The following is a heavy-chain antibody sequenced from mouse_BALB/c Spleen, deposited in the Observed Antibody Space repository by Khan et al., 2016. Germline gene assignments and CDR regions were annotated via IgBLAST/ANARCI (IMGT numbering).Heavy chain of an antibody. J-gene: IGHJ4*01. CDR3: ARGDYDGYYAMDY. Sequence: LVKTGASVKISCKASGYSFTGYYMHWVKQSHGKSLEWFGYISCYNGATNYNQKFKGKATFTVDTSSSTAYMQFNSLTSEDSAVYYSARGDYDGYYAMDYLGQGTSVTVSS. V-gene: IGHV1S34*01. CDR1: GYSFTGYY. D-gene: IGHD2-4*01. CDR2: ISCYNGAT.